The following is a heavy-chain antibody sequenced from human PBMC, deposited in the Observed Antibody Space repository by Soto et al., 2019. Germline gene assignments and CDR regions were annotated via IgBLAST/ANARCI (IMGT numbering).Heavy chain of an antibody. Sequence: PGVSLSLSFSASGFPFSSYCVHWVRQAPGKGLEWVAVISYDGSNKYYAYSVKGRFTISRDNSKNTLYLQMNSLRAEDTAVYYCAKLLLRGWTDYDFWSGYYKGLKFDYWGQGTLVNVSS. J-gene: IGHJ4*02. CDR3: AKLLLRGWTDYDFWSGYYKGLKFDY. D-gene: IGHD3-3*01. CDR1: GFPFSSYC. V-gene: IGHV3-30*18. CDR2: ISYDGSNK.